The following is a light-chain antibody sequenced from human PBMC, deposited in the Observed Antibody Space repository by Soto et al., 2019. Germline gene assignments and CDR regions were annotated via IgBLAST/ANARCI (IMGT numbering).Light chain of an antibody. V-gene: IGKV3-15*01. CDR1: QSVSSS. CDR3: QQYNNWLYT. Sequence: EIVMTQSPATLSVSPGERATLSCRASQSVSSSLAWYQQKPVQAPRLLFYGASTRATGVPARFSGSGSGTEFTLTISSLQSEDLAVYYCQQYNNWLYTFGQGTKLEIK. CDR2: GAS. J-gene: IGKJ2*01.